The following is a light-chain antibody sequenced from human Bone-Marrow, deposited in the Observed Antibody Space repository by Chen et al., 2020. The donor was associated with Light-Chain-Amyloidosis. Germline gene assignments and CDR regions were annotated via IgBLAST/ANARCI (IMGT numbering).Light chain of an antibody. J-gene: IGLJ3*02. CDR2: DDS. Sequence: SYVLTHPSSVSVAPGQTATSACGGNNIGSTSVHWYQQTPGQAPLLVVYDDSDRPSGIPERLSGSNSGNTATLTISRVEAGGEADYYCQVWDRSSDRPVFGGGTKLTVL. CDR3: QVWDRSSDRPV. CDR1: NIGSTS. V-gene: IGLV3-21*02.